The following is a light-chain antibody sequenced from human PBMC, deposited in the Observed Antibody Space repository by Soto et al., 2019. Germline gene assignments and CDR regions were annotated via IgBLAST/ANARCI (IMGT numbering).Light chain of an antibody. CDR2: GAS. CDR3: QHYGQP. CDR1: QSVSSN. J-gene: IGKJ1*01. Sequence: IVVTQSPAILSVSPGERATLSCRASQSVSSNVACYQQKPGQAPRLLIYGASTRATGIPARFSGSGSGTEFTLTISSLQSEDFAVYYCQHYGQPFGQGTKVDIK. V-gene: IGKV3-15*01.